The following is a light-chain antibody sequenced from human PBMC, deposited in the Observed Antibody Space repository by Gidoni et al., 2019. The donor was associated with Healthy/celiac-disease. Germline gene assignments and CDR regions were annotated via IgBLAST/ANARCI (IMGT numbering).Light chain of an antibody. CDR2: SNN. Sequence: QSVLTQPPSASGTPGQRVTISCSGSSSNIGSNTVNWYQQLPGTAPKLLIYSNNPRPSGVPDRFSGSKSGTSATLAIRGLQSEDEADYYCAAWDDSLNGRYVFGTGTKVTVL. CDR3: AAWDDSLNGRYV. CDR1: SSNIGSNT. J-gene: IGLJ1*01. V-gene: IGLV1-44*01.